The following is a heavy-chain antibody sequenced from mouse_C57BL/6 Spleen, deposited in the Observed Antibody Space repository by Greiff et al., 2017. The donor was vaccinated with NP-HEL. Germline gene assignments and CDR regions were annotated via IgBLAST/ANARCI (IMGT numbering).Heavy chain of an antibody. D-gene: IGHD1-1*01. CDR1: GYAFSSSW. CDR3: ARVLGLLSAMDY. CDR2: IYPGDGDT. V-gene: IGHV1-82*01. J-gene: IGHJ4*01. Sequence: QVQLQQSGPELVKPGASVKISCKASGYAFSSSWMNWVKQRPGQGLEWIGRIYPGDGDTNYNGKFKGKATLTADKSSSTAYMQLSSLTSEDSAVYFCARVLGLLSAMDYWGQGTSVTVSS.